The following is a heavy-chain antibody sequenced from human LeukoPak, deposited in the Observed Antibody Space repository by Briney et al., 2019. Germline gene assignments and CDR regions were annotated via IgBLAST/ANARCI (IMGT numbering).Heavy chain of an antibody. CDR1: GGTFSSYA. Sequence: SVKVSCKASGGTFSSYAISWVRQAPGQGLEWMGRIIPILGIANYAQKFQGRVTITADKSTSTAYMELSSLRSEDTAVYYCARVGATTGYSYYYGMDVWGQGTKVTVSS. V-gene: IGHV1-69*04. CDR2: IIPILGIA. CDR3: ARVGATTGYSYYYGMDV. J-gene: IGHJ6*02. D-gene: IGHD1-26*01.